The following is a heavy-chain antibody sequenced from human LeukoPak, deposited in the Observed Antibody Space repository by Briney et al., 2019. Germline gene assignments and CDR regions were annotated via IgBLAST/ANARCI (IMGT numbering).Heavy chain of an antibody. D-gene: IGHD3-16*01. V-gene: IGHV3-7*03. Sequence: GGSLRLSCAVSGFTFNNYWMSWVRQAPGKGPEWVANINQDGSVKQYVDSVKGRFTISRDNAKNSLYLQMNSLRAEDMALYYCAKSSLSAYYGGDYFDYWGQGSLVTVSS. CDR2: INQDGSVK. J-gene: IGHJ4*02. CDR3: AKSSLSAYYGGDYFDY. CDR1: GFTFNNYW.